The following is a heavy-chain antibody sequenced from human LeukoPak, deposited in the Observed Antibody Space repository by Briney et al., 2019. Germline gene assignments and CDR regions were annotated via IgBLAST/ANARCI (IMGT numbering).Heavy chain of an antibody. CDR2: INHSGST. CDR3: ARGQRPQDYDILTGYYPFDY. J-gene: IGHJ4*02. Sequence: SETLSLTCAVYGGSFSSYYWSWIRQPPGKGLEWIGEINHSGSTNYNPSLKSRVTISVDTSKNQFSLKLSSVTAADTAVYYCARGQRPQDYDILTGYYPFDYWGQGTLVTVSS. D-gene: IGHD3-9*01. V-gene: IGHV4-34*01. CDR1: GGSFSSYY.